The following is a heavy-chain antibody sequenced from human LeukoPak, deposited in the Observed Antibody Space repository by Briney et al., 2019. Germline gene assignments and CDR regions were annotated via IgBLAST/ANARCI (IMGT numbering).Heavy chain of an antibody. Sequence: PGGSLRLSCAASGFIFSTYDMHWVRQAPDKGLEWVAVTSYDGSNNYYAESVKGRFTISRDNSKSTLYLQMSSLRAEDTALYYCAKKKTTGYYSYYAMDVWGQGTTVTVSS. J-gene: IGHJ6*02. V-gene: IGHV3-30*18. CDR3: AKKKTTGYYSYYAMDV. CDR1: GFIFSTYD. CDR2: TSYDGSNN. D-gene: IGHD1-14*01.